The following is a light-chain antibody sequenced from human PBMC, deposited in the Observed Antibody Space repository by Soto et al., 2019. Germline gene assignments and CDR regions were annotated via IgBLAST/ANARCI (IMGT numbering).Light chain of an antibody. J-gene: IGLJ1*01. CDR3: SSYTSSSTPFV. CDR1: SSDVGGYNY. V-gene: IGLV2-14*01. CDR2: EVS. Sequence: QSALTQPASVSGSPGQSITISCTGTSSDVGGYNYVSWYQQHPGKAPKLMIYEVSNRPSGVSNRFSGSKSGNTASLTISGLQAEHEADYSCSSYTSSSTPFVFGTGTKV.